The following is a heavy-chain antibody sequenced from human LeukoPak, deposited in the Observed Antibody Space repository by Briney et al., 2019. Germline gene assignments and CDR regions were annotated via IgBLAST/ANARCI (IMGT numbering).Heavy chain of an antibody. D-gene: IGHD4-17*01. CDR1: GYDFSSKW. Sequence: GESLKISCKTSGYDFSSKWIGWVRQMPGKGLEWMVIIYPTDSITKYSPSFQGHVTMSVDTSVNTAYLQRTSLKASDTAIYYCARLAPDYADYWFDPWGQGTLVTVSS. J-gene: IGHJ5*02. CDR2: IYPTDSIT. V-gene: IGHV5-51*01. CDR3: ARLAPDYADYWFDP.